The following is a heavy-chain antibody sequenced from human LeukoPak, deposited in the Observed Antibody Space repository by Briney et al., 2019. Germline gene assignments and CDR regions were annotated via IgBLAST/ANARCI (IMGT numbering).Heavy chain of an antibody. J-gene: IGHJ4*02. Sequence: ASVKVSCKASGGTFSSYAISWVRQAPGQRLEWMGWINAGNGNTKYSQKFQGRVTIIRDTSASTAYMELSSLRSEDTAVYYCARATPDWYDSSGYYDYWGQGTLVTVSS. D-gene: IGHD3-22*01. V-gene: IGHV1-3*01. CDR1: GGTFSSYA. CDR3: ARATPDWYDSSGYYDY. CDR2: INAGNGNT.